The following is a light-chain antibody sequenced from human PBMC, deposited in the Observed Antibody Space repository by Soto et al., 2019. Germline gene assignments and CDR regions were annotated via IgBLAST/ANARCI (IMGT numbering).Light chain of an antibody. CDR2: GAS. V-gene: IGKV3-15*01. CDR1: QSVSSN. CDR3: HQYNNWPLT. J-gene: IGKJ4*01. Sequence: EIVVTQSPATLSVSPGERATLSCRASQSVSSNLAWYQQKPGQAPRLLIFGASTKATGIPARFSGSGSGTEFTLTISSLQSEDFAVYYCHQYNNWPLTFGGGTKVEIK.